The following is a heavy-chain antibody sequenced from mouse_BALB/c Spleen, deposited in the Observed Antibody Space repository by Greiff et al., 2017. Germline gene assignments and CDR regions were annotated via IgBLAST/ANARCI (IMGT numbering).Heavy chain of an antibody. CDR1: GFTFSSFG. CDR2: ISSGSSTI. D-gene: IGHD3-3*01. Sequence: DVKLVESGGGLVQPGGSRKLSCAASGFTFSSFGMHWVRQAPEKGLEWVAYISSGSSTIYYADTVKGRFTISRDNPKNTLFLQMTSLRSEDTAMYYCARGGLPGRYYAMDYWGQGTSVTVSS. CDR3: ARGGLPGRYYAMDY. J-gene: IGHJ4*01. V-gene: IGHV5-17*02.